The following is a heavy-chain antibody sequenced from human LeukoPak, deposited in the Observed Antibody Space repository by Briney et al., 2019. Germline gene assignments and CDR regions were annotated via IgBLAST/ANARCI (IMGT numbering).Heavy chain of an antibody. CDR2: ISGSGDTT. J-gene: IGHJ3*02. CDR3: AKEGSDAFDI. Sequence: GGSLRLSCAASGFTFSSYAMSWVRQAPGKGLEWVSSISGSGDTTYYADSVKGQLTISRDNSKNTLYLQMNSLRAEDTAVYYCAKEGSDAFDIWGQGTMVTVSS. CDR1: GFTFSSYA. V-gene: IGHV3-23*01.